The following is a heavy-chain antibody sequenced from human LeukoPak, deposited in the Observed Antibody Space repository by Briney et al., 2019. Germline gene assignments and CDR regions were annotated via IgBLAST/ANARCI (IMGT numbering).Heavy chain of an antibody. V-gene: IGHV1-8*01. CDR3: ASVRFLEWYLFDY. J-gene: IGHJ4*02. CDR2: MNPNSGNT. CDR1: GYTFTSYD. Sequence: ASVKVSCKASGYTFTSYDITWVGQAPGQGLEWMGWMNPNSGNTGYAQKFQGRVTMTRNTSISTANMELSSLRSEDTAVYYCASVRFLEWYLFDYWGQGTLSPSPQ. D-gene: IGHD3-3*01.